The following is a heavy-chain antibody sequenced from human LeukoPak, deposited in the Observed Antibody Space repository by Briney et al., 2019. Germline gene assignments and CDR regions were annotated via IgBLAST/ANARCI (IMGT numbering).Heavy chain of an antibody. Sequence: SSETLSLTCTVSGGSISNYYWSWIRQPPGKGLEWIGYIYSSGSTNYNPSLKSRVTISVDTSKNQFSLKLSSVTAADSAVYYCARGQASSRYYYYGMDVWGQGTTVTVSS. CDR3: ARGQASSRYYYYGMDV. CDR1: GGSISNYY. J-gene: IGHJ6*02. V-gene: IGHV4-59*08. CDR2: IYSSGST. D-gene: IGHD1-26*01.